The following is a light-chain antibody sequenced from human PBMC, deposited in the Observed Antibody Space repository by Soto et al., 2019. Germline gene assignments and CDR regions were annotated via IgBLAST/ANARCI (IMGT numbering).Light chain of an antibody. J-gene: IGLJ1*01. CDR2: EVT. Sequence: QSALTQPASVSGSPGQSINISCTGTSSDVGGYNYVSWYQQHPGKAPTVMIYEVTNRPSGISSRFSGFKSGNTASLTISGLQAEDEADYYCSSYTTGTTLRVFGTGTKLTVL. CDR3: SSYTTGTTLRV. V-gene: IGLV2-14*01. CDR1: SSDVGGYNY.